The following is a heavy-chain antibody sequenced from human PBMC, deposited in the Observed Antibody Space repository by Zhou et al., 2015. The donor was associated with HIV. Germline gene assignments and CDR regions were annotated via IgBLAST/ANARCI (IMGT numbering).Heavy chain of an antibody. Sequence: QEQLVQSGAEVKEPGASMRVSCKASGYSLAKYDLQWVRQVTGQGLEWLGWMSPATGNTDYAQKFQGRVTMTSNTSTSTAYLTLSGLTVEDTAVYYCAKGPYRRAIETPLGHLDLWGQGTRVSVSS. CDR1: GYSLAKYD. J-gene: IGHJ5*02. D-gene: IGHD2-2*02. CDR3: AKGPYRRAIETPLGHLDL. CDR2: MSPATGNT. V-gene: IGHV1-8*01.